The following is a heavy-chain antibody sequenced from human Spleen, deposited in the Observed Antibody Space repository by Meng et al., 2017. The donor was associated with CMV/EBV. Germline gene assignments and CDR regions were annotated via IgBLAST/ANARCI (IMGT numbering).Heavy chain of an antibody. Sequence: GESLKISCAASGFTFSSYWMSWVRQAPGKGLEWVANIKQDGSEKYYVDSVKGRFTISRDNAKNSLYLQMNSLRAEDTAVYYCTREDHRRDRPFDIWGQGTMVTVSS. V-gene: IGHV3-7*01. CDR2: IKQDGSEK. J-gene: IGHJ3*02. CDR1: GFTFSSYW. CDR3: TREDHRRDRPFDI. D-gene: IGHD3-16*02.